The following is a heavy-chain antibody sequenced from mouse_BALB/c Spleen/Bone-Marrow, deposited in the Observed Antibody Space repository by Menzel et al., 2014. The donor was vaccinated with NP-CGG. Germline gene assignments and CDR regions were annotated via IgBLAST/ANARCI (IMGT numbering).Heavy chain of an antibody. CDR3: ARRGNYGAMDY. Sequence: QVQLKHSGAELVKPGAPVKLSCKASGYTFTSHWMHWVKQRPGQGLEWIGEINPSNGRSNYNEKFKSKATLTVDKSSSTAYMQLSSLTSEDSAVYYCARRGNYGAMDYWGQGTSVTVSS. D-gene: IGHD2-1*01. CDR2: INPSNGRS. V-gene: IGHV1S81*02. J-gene: IGHJ4*01. CDR1: GYTFTSHW.